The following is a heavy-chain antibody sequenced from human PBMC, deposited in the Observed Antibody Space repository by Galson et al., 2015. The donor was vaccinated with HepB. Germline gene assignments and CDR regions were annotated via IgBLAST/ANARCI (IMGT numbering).Heavy chain of an antibody. J-gene: IGHJ4*02. V-gene: IGHV3-30-3*01. CDR3: ARVASSFYHTSGHLDF. CDR2: ISYDGSNK. CDR1: GFTFRNYA. D-gene: IGHD3-22*01. Sequence: SLRLSCAASGFTFRNYAMHWVRQAPGKGLEWVALISYDGSNKYYADSVKGRFTLSRDNSKNTLYLQINTLRPDDTAVYFCARVASSFYHTSGHLDFWGLGPLVTVSS.